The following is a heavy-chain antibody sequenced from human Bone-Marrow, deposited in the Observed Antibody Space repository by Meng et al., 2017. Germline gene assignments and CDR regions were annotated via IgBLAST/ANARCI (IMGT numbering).Heavy chain of an antibody. CDR3: AGSPGYYYDSPYYFDY. CDR1: GGSISSGSYY. CDR2: IYTSGST. D-gene: IGHD3-22*01. Sequence: SETLSLTCTVSGGSISSGSYYWSWIRQPAGKGLEWIGRIYTSGSTNYNPSLKSRVTISVDTSKNQFSLKLSSVTAADTAVYYCAGSPGYYYDSPYYFDYWGQGTLVTVSS. V-gene: IGHV4-61*02. J-gene: IGHJ4*02.